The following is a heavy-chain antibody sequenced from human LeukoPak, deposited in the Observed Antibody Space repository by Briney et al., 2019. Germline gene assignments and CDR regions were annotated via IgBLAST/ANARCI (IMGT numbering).Heavy chain of an antibody. J-gene: IGHJ4*02. CDR1: GFTFSSYW. Sequence: GGSLRLSCAASGFTFSSYWMHWVRQAPGKGLVWVSRINSDGSSTSYADSVKGRFTISRDNAKNTLYPQMNSLRAEDTAVYYCAKADARKFSDGPLDYWGQGTLVTVSS. CDR3: AKADARKFSDGPLDY. V-gene: IGHV3-74*01. D-gene: IGHD1-14*01. CDR2: INSDGSST.